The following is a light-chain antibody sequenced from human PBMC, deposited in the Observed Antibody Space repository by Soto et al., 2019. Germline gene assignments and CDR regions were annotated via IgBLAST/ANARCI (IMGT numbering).Light chain of an antibody. CDR3: QQSYSTPPWT. V-gene: IGKV1-39*01. J-gene: IGKJ1*01. CDR1: QSISRY. CDR2: AAS. Sequence: DMQMTQSQYSLSASVGDRVTITCRASQSISRYLNLYQQNPGKAPKLLIYAASSLQIGVPSRFSGSGSGTDFTLTISSLQPEDFATYYCQQSYSTPPWTFGQATKLE.